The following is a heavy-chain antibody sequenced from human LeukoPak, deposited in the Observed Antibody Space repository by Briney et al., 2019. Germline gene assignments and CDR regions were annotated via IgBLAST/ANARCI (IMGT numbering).Heavy chain of an antibody. Sequence: PSETLSLTCTVSGGSISSSSYYWGWIRQPPGKGLEWIGSIYYSGSTYYNPSLKSRVTISVDTSKNQFSLKLSSVTAADTAVYYCARHLSWRSGYSEYFQHWGQGTLVTVSS. J-gene: IGHJ1*01. V-gene: IGHV4-39*01. CDR1: GGSISSSSYY. CDR2: IYYSGST. CDR3: ARHLSWRSGYSEYFQH. D-gene: IGHD3-22*01.